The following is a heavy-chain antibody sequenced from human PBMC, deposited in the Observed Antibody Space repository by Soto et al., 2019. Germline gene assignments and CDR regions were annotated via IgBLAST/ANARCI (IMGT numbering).Heavy chain of an antibody. Sequence: PSETLSLTCAVYGGSFSGYYWSWIRQPPGKGLEWIGEINHSGSTNYNPSLKSRVTISVDTSKNQFSLKLSSVTAADTAVYYCARGETAKENDFDIWGQGTMVTVSS. V-gene: IGHV4-34*01. CDR1: GGSFSGYY. CDR3: ARGETAKENDFDI. J-gene: IGHJ3*02. CDR2: INHSGST.